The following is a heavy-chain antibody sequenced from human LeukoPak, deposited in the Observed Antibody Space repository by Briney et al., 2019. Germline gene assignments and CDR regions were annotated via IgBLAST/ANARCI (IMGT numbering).Heavy chain of an antibody. CDR1: GYTFTSYD. CDR2: MNPNSGNT. V-gene: IGHV1-8*03. CDR3: ARASGVRGVRFGY. J-gene: IGHJ4*02. Sequence: ASVKVSCKASGYTFTSYDINWVRQATGQGLEWMGWMNPNSGNTGYAQKFQGRVTITRNTSISTAYMELSSLRSEDTAVYYCARASGVRGVRFGYWGQGTLVTVSS. D-gene: IGHD3-10*01.